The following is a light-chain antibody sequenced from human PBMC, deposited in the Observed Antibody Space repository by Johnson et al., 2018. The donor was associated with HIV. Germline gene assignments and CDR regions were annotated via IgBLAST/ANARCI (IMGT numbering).Light chain of an antibody. J-gene: IGLJ1*01. CDR3: GTWDSSLSAYV. V-gene: IGLV1-51*02. CDR2: ENN. Sequence: QSVLTQPPSVSAAPGQKVTISCSGSSSNIGRNYVSWYQQLPGTAPKLLIYENNKRPSGIPDRFSGSKSGTSATLGITGLQTGDEADYYCGTWDSSLSAYVFGPGTKVTVL. CDR1: SSNIGRNY.